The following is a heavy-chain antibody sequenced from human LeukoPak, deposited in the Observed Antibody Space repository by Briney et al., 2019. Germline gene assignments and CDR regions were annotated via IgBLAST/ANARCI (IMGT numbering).Heavy chain of an antibody. CDR2: IRSKANSYAT. D-gene: IGHD3-3*01. Sequence: GGSLRLSCAASGFTLSNHWMTWVRQASGKGLEWVGRIRSKANSYATAYATSVKGRFTISRDDSKNTAYLQMNSLKTEDTAVYYCTYAFWSGYYTRNFDYWGQGTLVTVSS. CDR1: GFTLSNHW. V-gene: IGHV3-73*01. CDR3: TYAFWSGYYTRNFDY. J-gene: IGHJ4*02.